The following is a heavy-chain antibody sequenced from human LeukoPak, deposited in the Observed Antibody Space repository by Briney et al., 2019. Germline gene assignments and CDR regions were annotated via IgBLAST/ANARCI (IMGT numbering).Heavy chain of an antibody. CDR2: IYYSGST. Sequence: SETLSLTCTVSGGSISSSSYYWGWIRQPPGKGLEWIVSIYYSGSTYYNPSLKSRVTISVDTSKNQFSLKLSSVTAADTAVYYCARPRAVARYNWFDPWGQGTLVTVSS. V-gene: IGHV4-39*01. CDR3: ARPRAVARYNWFDP. J-gene: IGHJ5*02. CDR1: GGSISSSSYY. D-gene: IGHD6-19*01.